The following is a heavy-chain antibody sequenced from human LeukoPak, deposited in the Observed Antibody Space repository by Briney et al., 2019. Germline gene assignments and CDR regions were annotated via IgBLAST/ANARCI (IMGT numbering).Heavy chain of an antibody. Sequence: SESLFLTCTVSGGSISSSSYYWGWIRQPPGKGLEWIGSIYYSGSTYYNPSLKSRVTISVDTSKNQFSLKLSSVTAADTAVYYCARHGNQWLVRNYYFDYWGQGTLVTVSS. CDR3: ARHGNQWLVRNYYFDY. D-gene: IGHD6-19*01. J-gene: IGHJ4*02. CDR2: IYYSGST. V-gene: IGHV4-39*01. CDR1: GGSISSSSYY.